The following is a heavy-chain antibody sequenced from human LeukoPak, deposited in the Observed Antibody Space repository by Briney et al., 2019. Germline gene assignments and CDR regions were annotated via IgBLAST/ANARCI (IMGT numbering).Heavy chain of an antibody. J-gene: IGHJ4*02. D-gene: IGHD1-26*01. CDR2: ISSSSSYI. V-gene: IGHV3-21*01. Sequence: GGSLRLSCAASGFTFSSYSMNWVRQAPGKGLEWVSSISSSSSYIYYADSVKGRFTISRDNAKISLYLQMNSLRAEDTAVYYCARESEDTSGSIYDYWGQGTLVTVSS. CDR1: GFTFSSYS. CDR3: ARESEDTSGSIYDY.